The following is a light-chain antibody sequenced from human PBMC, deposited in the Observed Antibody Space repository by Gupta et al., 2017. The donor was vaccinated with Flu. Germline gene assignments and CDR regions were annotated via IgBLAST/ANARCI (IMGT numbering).Light chain of an antibody. CDR3: QQRSNWPAT. CDR1: QGVCSF. J-gene: IGKJ4*02. V-gene: IGKV3-11*01. Sequence: ELVLTQSPATLSSSTGDRDTLSCRASQGVCSFLAWYQQKAGQSPRLLIYDASKRATGTPGRFSGSGSGTDFTLTISGLEPEDFALYYCQQRSNWPATFGGGTKVEIK. CDR2: DAS.